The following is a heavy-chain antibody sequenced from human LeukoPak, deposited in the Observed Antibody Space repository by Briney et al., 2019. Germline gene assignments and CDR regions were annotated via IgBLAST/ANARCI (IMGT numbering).Heavy chain of an antibody. CDR1: GFTFSTYA. D-gene: IGHD3-22*01. CDR2: ISSSSSTI. Sequence: GGSLRLSCAASGFTFSTYAMTWVRQAPGKGLEWVSYISSSSSTIYYADSVKGRFTISRDNAKNSLYLQMNSLRAEDTAVYYCARGAYYYEDWGQGTLVTVSS. CDR3: ARGAYYYED. V-gene: IGHV3-48*01. J-gene: IGHJ4*02.